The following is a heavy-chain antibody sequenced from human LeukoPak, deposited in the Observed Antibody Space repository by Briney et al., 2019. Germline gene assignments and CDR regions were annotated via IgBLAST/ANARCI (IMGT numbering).Heavy chain of an antibody. V-gene: IGHV1-46*01. Sequence: RASVKVSCKASGYTFTSYYMHWVRQAPGQGLEWMGIINPSGGSTSYAQKFQGRVTMTRDTSTSTVYMELSSLRSEDTAVYYCARDGSSGYSSSWYPDYWGQGTLVTVSS. CDR1: GYTFTSYY. CDR3: ARDGSSGYSSSWYPDY. CDR2: INPSGGST. J-gene: IGHJ4*02. D-gene: IGHD6-13*01.